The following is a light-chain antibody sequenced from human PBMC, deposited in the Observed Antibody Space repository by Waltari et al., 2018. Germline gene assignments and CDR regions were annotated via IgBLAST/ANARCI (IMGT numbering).Light chain of an antibody. V-gene: IGLV2-14*03. J-gene: IGLJ2*01. Sequence: QSALTQPASVSGSPGQSITISCTGTSSDVGTYNYASWYQQHPVKAPKLMIYDVSNRPSGVSNRFSGSKSGNTASLTISGLQAEDEADYYCCSYTSSSTYVLFGGGTKLTVL. CDR1: SSDVGTYNY. CDR3: CSYTSSSTYVL. CDR2: DVS.